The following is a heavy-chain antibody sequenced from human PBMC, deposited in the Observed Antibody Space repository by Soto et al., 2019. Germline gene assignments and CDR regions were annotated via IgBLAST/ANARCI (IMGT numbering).Heavy chain of an antibody. CDR1: GGTISSRDYS. J-gene: IGHJ6*02. CDR3: ARGITMVRGVNLYYYYGMDV. D-gene: IGHD3-10*01. Sequence: PSGTLSLTCTVSGGTISSRDYSWSWNRQPPGKGLEWIGYIYYSGSTYYNPSLKSRVTISVDTSKNQFSLKLSSVTAADTAVYYCARGITMVRGVNLYYYYGMDVWGQGTTVTVSS. V-gene: IGHV4-30-4*08. CDR2: IYYSGST.